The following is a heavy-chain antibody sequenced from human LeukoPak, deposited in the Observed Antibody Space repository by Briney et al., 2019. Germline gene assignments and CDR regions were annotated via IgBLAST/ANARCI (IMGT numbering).Heavy chain of an antibody. CDR1: GFNFSTYW. CDR3: VTDQTGRHPYFFDY. D-gene: IGHD3-10*01. Sequence: GGSLGLSWAASGFNFSTYWMTWVRQVPGKGLEWVPNIKEDGSEIYYVDAVKGRFSISRDNAKTSLYLQMNSLSVADTAVYYCVTDQTGRHPYFFDYWGQGTLVTVSS. CDR2: IKEDGSEI. J-gene: IGHJ4*02. V-gene: IGHV3-7*01.